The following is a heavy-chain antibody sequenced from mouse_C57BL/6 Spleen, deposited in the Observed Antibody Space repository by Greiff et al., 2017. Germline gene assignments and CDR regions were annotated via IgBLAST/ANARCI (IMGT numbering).Heavy chain of an antibody. CDR1: GYAFSSSW. CDR3: AVIYGDSLFYY. Sequence: QVQLKESGPELVKPGASVKISCKASGYAFSSSWMNWVKQRPGKGLEWIGRIYPGDGDTNYNGKFKGKATLTADKSSSTAYMQLSSLTSADSAVYYCAVIYGDSLFYYWGQGTTLTVSS. V-gene: IGHV1-82*01. CDR2: IYPGDGDT. D-gene: IGHD2-13*01. J-gene: IGHJ2*01.